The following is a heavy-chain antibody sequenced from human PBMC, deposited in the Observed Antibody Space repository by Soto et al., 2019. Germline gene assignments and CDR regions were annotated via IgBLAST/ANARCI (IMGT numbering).Heavy chain of an antibody. Sequence: GGSLRLSCAASGVTFDNYAMHWVRQVPGKAPEWVSGISWNSGTTGYADSVKGRFTISRDSARNSLYLQMNSLRPEDTALYYCAKDVRDLWWGGGYFENWGQGTPVTVSS. CDR3: AKDVRDLWWGGGYFEN. CDR1: GVTFDNYA. D-gene: IGHD2-8*01. V-gene: IGHV3-9*01. J-gene: IGHJ4*02. CDR2: ISWNSGTT.